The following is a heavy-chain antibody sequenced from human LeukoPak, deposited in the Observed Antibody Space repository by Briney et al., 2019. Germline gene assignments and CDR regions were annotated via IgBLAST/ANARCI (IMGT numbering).Heavy chain of an antibody. Sequence: GGSLRLSCAASGFTFSSYEMNWVRQAPGKGLEWVSYISSSGSTIYYADSVKGRFTISRDNAKNSLYLQMNSLRAEDTAVYYCAKGLTWFGESPGGFDYWGQGTLVTVSS. CDR3: AKGLTWFGESPGGFDY. J-gene: IGHJ4*02. CDR2: ISSSGSTI. V-gene: IGHV3-48*03. D-gene: IGHD3-10*01. CDR1: GFTFSSYE.